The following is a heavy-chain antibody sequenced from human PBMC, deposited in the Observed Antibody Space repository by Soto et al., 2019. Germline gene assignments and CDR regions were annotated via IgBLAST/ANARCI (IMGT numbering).Heavy chain of an antibody. D-gene: IGHD3-3*01. CDR3: ARDLGYYDFWSGYYTTYYYYYYGMDV. J-gene: IGHJ6*02. CDR1: GFTFSSYA. CDR2: ISGSGGST. Sequence: EVQLLESGGGLVQPGGSLRLSCAASGFTFSSYAMSWVRQAPGKGLEWVSAISGSGGSTYYADSVKGRFIISRDNSKNTLYLQMNSLRAEDTAVYYCARDLGYYDFWSGYYTTYYYYYYGMDVWGQGTTVTVSS. V-gene: IGHV3-23*01.